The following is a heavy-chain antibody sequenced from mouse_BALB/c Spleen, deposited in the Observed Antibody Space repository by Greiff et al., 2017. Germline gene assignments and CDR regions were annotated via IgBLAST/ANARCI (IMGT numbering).Heavy chain of an antibody. CDR3: TKESLYYGSSDWYFDV. CDR1: GYTFTSYW. J-gene: IGHJ1*01. Sequence: EVKLVESGTVLARPGASVKMSCKASGYTFTSYWMHWVKQRPGQGLEWIGAIYPGNSDTSYNQKFKGKAKLTAVTSTSTAYMELSSLTNEDSAVYYCTKESLYYGSSDWYFDVWGAGTTVTVSS. CDR2: IYPGNSDT. V-gene: IGHV1-5*01. D-gene: IGHD1-1*01.